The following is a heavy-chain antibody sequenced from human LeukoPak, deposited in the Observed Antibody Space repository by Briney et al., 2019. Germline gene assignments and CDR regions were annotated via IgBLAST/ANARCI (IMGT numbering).Heavy chain of an antibody. V-gene: IGHV3-30*18. J-gene: IGHJ4*02. CDR1: GFTFSSYG. Sequence: GGSLRLSCAASGFTFSSYGMHWVRQAPGKGLEWVAVISYDGSNKYYADSVKGRFTISRDNSKNTLYLQMNSLRAEDTAVYYCAKERVGYGYYFDYWGQGTLVTVSS. CDR2: ISYDGSNK. D-gene: IGHD5-18*01. CDR3: AKERVGYGYYFDY.